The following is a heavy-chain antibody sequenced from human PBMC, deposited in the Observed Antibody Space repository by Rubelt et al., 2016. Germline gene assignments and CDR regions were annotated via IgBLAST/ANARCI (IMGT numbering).Heavy chain of an antibody. V-gene: IGHV5-51*03. CDR3: ARWDSGYSSGGVVYYYGMDV. D-gene: IGHD6-19*01. CDR1: GYSFTSYW. Sequence: GESLKISCKGSGYSFTSYWIGWVRQMPGKGLEWMGIIYPGDSDTRYSPSFQGQVTISADKSISTAYLQWSSLKASDTAMYYCARWDSGYSSGGVVYYYGMDVWGQGTTVTVSS. CDR2: IYPGDSDT. J-gene: IGHJ6*02.